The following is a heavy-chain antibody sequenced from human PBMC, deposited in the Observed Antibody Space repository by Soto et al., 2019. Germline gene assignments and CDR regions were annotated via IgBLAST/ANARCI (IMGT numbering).Heavy chain of an antibody. V-gene: IGHV4-31*03. CDR3: ASSGDYGDYATSSFDY. CDR1: GGTIRSGGYY. Sequence: PSETQSLTCTVSGGTIRSGGYYWSWIRQHPGKGLEWIGYIYYSGSTYYNPSLKSRVTISVDTSKNQFSLKLSSVTAADTAVYYCASSGDYGDYATSSFDYWGQGTLVTVSS. D-gene: IGHD4-17*01. J-gene: IGHJ4*02. CDR2: IYYSGST.